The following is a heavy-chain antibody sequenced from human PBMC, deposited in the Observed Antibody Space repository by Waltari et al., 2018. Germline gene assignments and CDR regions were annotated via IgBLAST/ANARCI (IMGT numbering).Heavy chain of an antibody. CDR3: ARTYDILTGYSAGDAFDI. D-gene: IGHD3-9*01. J-gene: IGHJ3*02. Sequence: QVQLQESGPGLVKPSETLSLTCAVSGYSISSGYYWGWIRQPPGKGLEWIGSIYHRGSTYYNPSLKSRATISVDPSKNQFSLKLSSVTAADTAVYYCARTYDILTGYSAGDAFDIWGQGTMVTVSS. CDR2: IYHRGST. CDR1: GYSISSGYY. V-gene: IGHV4-38-2*01.